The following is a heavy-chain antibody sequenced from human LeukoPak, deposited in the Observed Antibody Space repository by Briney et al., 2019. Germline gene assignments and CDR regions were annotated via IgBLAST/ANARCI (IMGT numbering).Heavy chain of an antibody. CDR1: GGSISSYY. V-gene: IGHV4-4*07. J-gene: IGHJ6*03. Sequence: PSETLSLTCTVSGGSISSYYWSWIRQPAGKGLKWIGRIYTSGSTDYNPSLKSRVTISVDKSKNQFSLKLSSVTAADTAVYYCARDPSSGWSNYYYYYMDVWGKGTTVTVSS. CDR2: IYTSGST. D-gene: IGHD6-19*01. CDR3: ARDPSSGWSNYYYYYMDV.